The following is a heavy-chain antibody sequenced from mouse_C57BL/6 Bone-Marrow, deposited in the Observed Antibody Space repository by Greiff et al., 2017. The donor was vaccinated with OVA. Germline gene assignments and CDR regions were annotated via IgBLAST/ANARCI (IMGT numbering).Heavy chain of an antibody. CDR2: IYPGNSDT. V-gene: IGHV1-5*01. CDR1: GYTFTSYW. J-gene: IGHJ4*01. D-gene: IGHD2-4*01. Sequence: EVQLQQSGPVLARPGASVKMSCKTSGYTFTSYWMHWVKQRPGQGLEWIGDIYPGNSDTSYHQKFKGKAKMTAVTSAHTAYMELSSLTNEDSAVYYSTRWYYDYSSPYAMDYWGQGTAVTVSS. CDR3: TRWYYDYSSPYAMDY.